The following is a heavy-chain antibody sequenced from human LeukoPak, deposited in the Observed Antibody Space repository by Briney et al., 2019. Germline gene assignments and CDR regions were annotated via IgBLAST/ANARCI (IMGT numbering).Heavy chain of an antibody. CDR1: GGSVTGYY. CDR2: VYYTGTT. V-gene: IGHV4-59*08. D-gene: IGHD3-3*01. Sequence: SETLSLTCTVSGGSVTGYYWNWIRQPPGKGLDWIGYVYYTGTTKYNPSLKSRVTISVDTSKNLFSLKVSSVTDVDTAVYYCARGWSLDYWGQGTLVTVSA. J-gene: IGHJ4*02. CDR3: ARGWSLDY.